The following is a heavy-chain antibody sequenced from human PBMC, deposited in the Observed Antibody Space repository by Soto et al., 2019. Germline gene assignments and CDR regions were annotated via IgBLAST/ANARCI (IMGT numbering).Heavy chain of an antibody. CDR3: ASPRYDFWSGYPSMDV. V-gene: IGHV3-7*01. Sequence: EVQLVESGGGLVQPGGSLRLSCAASGFTFSSYWMSWVRQAPGKGLEWVANIKQDGSEKYYVDSVKGRFTISRDNAKXXLYXXXXXXXXEDTAVYYCASPRYDFWSGYPSMDVWGKGTTVTVSS. D-gene: IGHD3-3*01. J-gene: IGHJ6*03. CDR2: IKQDGSEK. CDR1: GFTFSSYW.